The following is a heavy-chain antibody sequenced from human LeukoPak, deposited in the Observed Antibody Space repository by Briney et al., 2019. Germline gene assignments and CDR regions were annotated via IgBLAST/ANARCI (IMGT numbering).Heavy chain of an antibody. CDR3: ARRGTGDWFDP. CDR2: IHYSGST. J-gene: IGHJ5*02. V-gene: IGHV4-31*03. CDR1: GGSISSGGYY. Sequence: SQTLSLTCTVSGGSISSGGYYWSWIRQHPGKGLEWIGYIHYSGSTYYNPPLKSRVTISVDTSKNQFSLKLSSVTAADTAVYYCARRGTGDWFDPWGQGTLVTVSS. D-gene: IGHD1-14*01.